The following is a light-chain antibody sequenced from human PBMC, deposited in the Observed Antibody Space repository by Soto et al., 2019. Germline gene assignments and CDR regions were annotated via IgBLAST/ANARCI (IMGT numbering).Light chain of an antibody. Sequence: SYDLTQPPSVSVAPGQTAGIACGGNNIGSKSVHWYQQKPGQAPVLVVDDDSDRPSGIPERFSGSNSGNTATLTISRVEAGDEADYFCHVWDSSSEHVFGTGTKVTVL. CDR3: HVWDSSSEHV. CDR1: NIGSKS. CDR2: DDS. V-gene: IGLV3-21*02. J-gene: IGLJ1*01.